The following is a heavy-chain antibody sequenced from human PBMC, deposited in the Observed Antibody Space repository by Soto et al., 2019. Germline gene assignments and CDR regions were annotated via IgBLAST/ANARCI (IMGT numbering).Heavy chain of an antibody. D-gene: IGHD3-10*01. J-gene: IGHJ3*02. CDR1: GFTFSSYG. Sequence: GGSLRLSCAASGFTFSSYGMHWVRQAPGKGLEWVAVISYDGSNKYYADSVKGRFTISRDNSKNTLYLQMNSLRAEDTAVYYCAKDMFYGVVRAHDAFDIWGQGTMVTVSS. V-gene: IGHV3-30*18. CDR2: ISYDGSNK. CDR3: AKDMFYGVVRAHDAFDI.